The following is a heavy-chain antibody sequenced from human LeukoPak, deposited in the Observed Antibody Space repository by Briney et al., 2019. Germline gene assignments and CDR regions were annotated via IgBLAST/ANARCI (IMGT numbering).Heavy chain of an antibody. CDR2: ISAGSGHT. CDR1: GFTFSDYY. V-gene: IGHV3-11*03. D-gene: IGHD2-15*01. J-gene: IGHJ3*02. Sequence: PGGSLRLSCAVSGFTFSDYYMTWIRQTPGKGLEWVSYISAGSGHTDYADSMKGRFTISRDNAKNSLYLQMDSLRAEDTAVYYCARLLLSVSMGRAFDIWGQGTMVTVSS. CDR3: ARLLLSVSMGRAFDI.